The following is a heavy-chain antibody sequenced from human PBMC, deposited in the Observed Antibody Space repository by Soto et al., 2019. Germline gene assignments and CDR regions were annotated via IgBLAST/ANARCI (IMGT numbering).Heavy chain of an antibody. V-gene: IGHV4-31*03. CDR1: GGSINTGGYY. Sequence: QVQLQESGPGLVKPSQTLSLTCTVSGGSINTGGYYWGWIRHLPGEGLEWIGHIFYTGTAYYNPSLRSRVTVSIDTSANQFSLHIYSVTAADTAMYHCARHLDDTPETFFNWFDPWGQGILVTVSS. J-gene: IGHJ5*02. CDR2: IFYTGTA. CDR3: ARHLDDTPETFFNWFDP. D-gene: IGHD2-15*01.